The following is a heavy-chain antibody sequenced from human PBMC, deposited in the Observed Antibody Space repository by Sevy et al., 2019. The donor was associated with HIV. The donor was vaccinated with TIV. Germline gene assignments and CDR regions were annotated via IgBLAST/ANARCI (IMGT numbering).Heavy chain of an antibody. CDR3: ARGGSIAAAGVG. D-gene: IGHD6-13*01. J-gene: IGHJ4*02. V-gene: IGHV1-69*13. CDR1: GGTFSSYA. Sequence: ASVKVSCKASGGTFSSYAISWVRQAPGQGLEWMGGIIPIFGTANYAQKFQGRVTITADESTSTAYMELSSLRSEDTAVYYCARGGSIAAAGVGWCQGTLVTVSS. CDR2: IIPIFGTA.